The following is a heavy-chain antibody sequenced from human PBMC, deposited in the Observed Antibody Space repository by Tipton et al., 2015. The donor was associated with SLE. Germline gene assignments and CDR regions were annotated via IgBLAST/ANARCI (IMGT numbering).Heavy chain of an antibody. CDR1: GGSISSSSYY. J-gene: IGHJ4*02. D-gene: IGHD1-26*01. Sequence: LRLSCTVSGGSISSSSYYWGWIRQPPGKGLEWIGSIYHSGSTYYNPSLKSRVTISVDTSKKQFSLKLSSVTAADTAVYYCARAVGVTSYFDYWGQGTLVTVSS. CDR2: IYHSGST. CDR3: ARAVGVTSYFDY. V-gene: IGHV4-39*07.